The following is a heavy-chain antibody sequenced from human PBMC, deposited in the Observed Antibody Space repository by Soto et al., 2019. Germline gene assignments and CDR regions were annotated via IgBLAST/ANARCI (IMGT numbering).Heavy chain of an antibody. CDR1: GFTFSSFW. D-gene: IGHD3-10*01. CDR3: AKRGVDTFSLSY. V-gene: IGHV3-74*01. J-gene: IGHJ4*02. CDR2: INTDGSST. Sequence: EVQLVESGGGLVQPGGSLRLSCAVSGFTFSSFWMHWVRQAPGEGLVWVSRINTDGSSTSYADSVKGRFTISRDNAKKTPYLQMNSLRGEDTAMYDCAKRGVDTFSLSYWGQGTLVTVSS.